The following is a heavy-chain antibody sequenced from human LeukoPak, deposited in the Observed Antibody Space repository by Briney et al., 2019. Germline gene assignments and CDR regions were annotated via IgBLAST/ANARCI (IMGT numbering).Heavy chain of an antibody. CDR1: GGSFSGYY. CDR2: INHSGST. V-gene: IGHV4-34*01. J-gene: IGHJ6*02. Sequence: SETLSLTCAVYGGSFSGYYWSWIRQPPGKGLEWIGEINHSGSTNYNPSLKSRVTISVDTSKNQFSLKLSSVTAADTAVYYCARGPCSYGLYYYYGMDVWGQGTTVTVSS. CDR3: ARGPCSYGLYYYYGMDV. D-gene: IGHD5-18*01.